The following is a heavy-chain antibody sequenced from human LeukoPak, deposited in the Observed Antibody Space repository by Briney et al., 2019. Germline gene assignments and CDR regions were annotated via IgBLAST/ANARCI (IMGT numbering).Heavy chain of an antibody. J-gene: IGHJ4*02. CDR2: ISSSSKYI. Sequence: NSAGSLRLSCAASEFTFSSYNMNWVRQPPWKGLEWVSSISSSSKYIYYADSVKGRFTISRDNAKNSLYLQMNSLRAEDTAVYYCAREPFWSGYYSNLHFDYWGQGTLVTVSS. CDR1: EFTFSSYN. V-gene: IGHV3-21*01. CDR3: AREPFWSGYYSNLHFDY. D-gene: IGHD3-3*01.